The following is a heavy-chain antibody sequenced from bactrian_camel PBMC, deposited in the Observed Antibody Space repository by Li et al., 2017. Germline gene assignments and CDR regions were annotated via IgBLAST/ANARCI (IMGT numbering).Heavy chain of an antibody. J-gene: IGHJ4*01. CDR2: VDRLGRT. Sequence: GGSLRLSCAASDYTHSSYCMGWFRQTPWKGPEGVATVDRLGRTEYTNSVKGRFTISRDNAKNTLYLQLNSLTRGDSAMYYCTRETQWVGYHEFAEYWARGPRSPSP. CDR1: DYTHSSYC. D-gene: IGHD5*01. V-gene: IGHV3S57*01.